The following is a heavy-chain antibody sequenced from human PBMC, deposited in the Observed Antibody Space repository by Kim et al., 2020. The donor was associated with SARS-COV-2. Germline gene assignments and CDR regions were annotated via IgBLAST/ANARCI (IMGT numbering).Heavy chain of an antibody. CDR2: IYTSGST. CDR3: ARGGVTMVRGVSGWFDP. Sequence: SETLSLTCTVSGGSISSGSYYWSWIRQPAGKGLEWIGRIYTSGSTNYNPSLKSRVTISVDTSKNQFSLKLSSVTAADTAVYYCARGGVTMVRGVSGWFDPWGQGTLVTVSS. V-gene: IGHV4-61*02. CDR1: GGSISSGSYY. D-gene: IGHD3-10*01. J-gene: IGHJ5*02.